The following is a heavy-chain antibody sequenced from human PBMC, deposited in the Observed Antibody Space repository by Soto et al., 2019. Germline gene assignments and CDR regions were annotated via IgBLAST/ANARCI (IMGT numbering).Heavy chain of an antibody. J-gene: IGHJ6*02. CDR2: IYHIGIT. V-gene: IGHV4-30-2*01. D-gene: IGHD3-10*01. CDR3: ARAGGKLTGNGMDV. Sequence: SETLSLTCAVSGGSISSGGYSGSWILQPPGKGLELIVYIYHIGITYYNPSLKSRVTISVDRSKNQFSLKLSSVTAADTAVYYCARAGGKLTGNGMDVWGQGTTVTVSS. CDR1: GGSISSGGYS.